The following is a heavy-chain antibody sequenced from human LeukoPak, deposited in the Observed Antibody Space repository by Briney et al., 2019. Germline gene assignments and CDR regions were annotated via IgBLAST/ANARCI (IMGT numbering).Heavy chain of an antibody. D-gene: IGHD6-13*01. CDR1: GFTFTEYG. CDR3: AKDMAGAADY. Sequence: PGGSLRLSCAASGFTFTEYGMHWFRQAPGKGLEWVTFIRGDGSSTYYADSVKGRFIISRDNSKNTVHLQMNSLKIEDTAMYHCAKDMAGAADYWGQGALVTVSS. V-gene: IGHV3-30*02. J-gene: IGHJ4*02. CDR2: IRGDGSST.